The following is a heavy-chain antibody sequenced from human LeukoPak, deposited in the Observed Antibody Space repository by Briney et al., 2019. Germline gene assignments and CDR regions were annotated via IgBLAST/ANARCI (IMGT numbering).Heavy chain of an antibody. CDR1: GFTFDEYG. CDR3: AKLTGGRRALDY. D-gene: IGHD3-16*01. V-gene: IGHV3-20*04. CDR2: INWNGGST. J-gene: IGHJ4*02. Sequence: GGSLRLSCAASGFTFDEYGMRWVRQAPGKGLEWVSAINWNGGSTGYADSVKGRFTVSRDNSKNTLYLQMNSLRAEDTAVYYCAKLTGGRRALDYWGQGTLVTVSS.